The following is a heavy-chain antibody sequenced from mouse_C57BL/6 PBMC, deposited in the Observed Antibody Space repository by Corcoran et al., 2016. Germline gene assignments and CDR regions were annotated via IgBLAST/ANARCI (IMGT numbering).Heavy chain of an antibody. CDR2: INPNNGGT. D-gene: IGHD1-1*01. CDR3: ARRDYWAWFAY. Sequence: EVQLQQSGPELVKPGASVKISCKASGYTFTDYYMNWVKQSHGKSLEWIGDINPNNGGTSYNQKFKGKATLTVDKSSSTAYMELRSLTSEDSAVYYCARRDYWAWFAYWGQGTLVTVSA. V-gene: IGHV1-26*01. CDR1: GYTFTDYY. J-gene: IGHJ3*01.